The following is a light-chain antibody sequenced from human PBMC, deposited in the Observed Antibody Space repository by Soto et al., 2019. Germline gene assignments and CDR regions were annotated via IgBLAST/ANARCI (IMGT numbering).Light chain of an antibody. V-gene: IGLV2-14*01. CDR1: SSDVGGYNY. CDR3: TSYTISTTVV. Sequence: QSVVTQPASVSGSPGQSITISCTGTSSDVGGYNYVSWYQQHPGKAPKLMIYEVSNRPSGVSNRFSASKSGNTASLTISGLQAEDEADYYCTSYTISTTVVFGGGTKVTVL. CDR2: EVS. J-gene: IGLJ3*02.